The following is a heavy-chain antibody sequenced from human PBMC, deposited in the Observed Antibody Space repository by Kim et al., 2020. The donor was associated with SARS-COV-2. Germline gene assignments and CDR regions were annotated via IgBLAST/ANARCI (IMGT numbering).Heavy chain of an antibody. Sequence: ASVKVSCKASGYTFTSYAMHWVRQAPGQRLEWMGWINAGNGNTKYSQKFQGRVTITRDTSASTAYMELSSLRSEDTAVYYCASSLGDYDFWSGYKNWGQGTLVTVSS. CDR2: INAGNGNT. CDR1: GYTFTSYA. CDR3: ASSLGDYDFWSGYKN. V-gene: IGHV1-3*01. D-gene: IGHD3-3*01. J-gene: IGHJ4*02.